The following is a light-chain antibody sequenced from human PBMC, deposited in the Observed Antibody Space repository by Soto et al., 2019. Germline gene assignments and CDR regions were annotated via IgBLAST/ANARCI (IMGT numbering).Light chain of an antibody. V-gene: IGKV3-20*01. J-gene: IGKJ3*01. CDR2: GAS. CDR3: QQYCSSLFT. CDR1: QSVSSSY. Sequence: EIVLTQSPGTLSLSPGERATLSCRASQSVSSSYLAWYQQKPGQATRLLIYGASSRATGIPDRFSGSGSGTDFTLTISRLEPEDFAVYYCQQYCSSLFTFGPGTKVDIK.